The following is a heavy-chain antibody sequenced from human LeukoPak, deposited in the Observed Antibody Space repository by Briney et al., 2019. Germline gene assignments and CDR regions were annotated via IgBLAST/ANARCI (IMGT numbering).Heavy chain of an antibody. CDR2: ISSSGGII. CDR3: ARDGRYCSTTSCPLAAFDY. V-gene: IGHV3-48*03. Sequence: GGFLRLSCAASGFTFSGYEMNWVRQAPGKGLEWVSYISSSGGIIYYADSVKGRFTISRDNAKNSLSLQMNSLRAEDTAVYYCARDGRYCSTTSCPLAAFDYWGQGTLVTVSS. J-gene: IGHJ4*02. D-gene: IGHD2-2*01. CDR1: GFTFSGYE.